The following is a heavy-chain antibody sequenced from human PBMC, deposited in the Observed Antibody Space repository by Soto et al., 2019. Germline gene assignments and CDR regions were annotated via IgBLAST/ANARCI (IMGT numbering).Heavy chain of an antibody. Sequence: GGSLILSCAASGFTFSSYSMNWVRQAPGKGLEWVSSISSSSSYIYYADSVKGRFTISRDNAKNSLYLQMNSLRAEDTAVYYCARAPYDSKFPAPFDYWGQGTLVTVSS. D-gene: IGHD3-22*01. CDR2: ISSSSSYI. J-gene: IGHJ4*02. CDR1: GFTFSSYS. CDR3: ARAPYDSKFPAPFDY. V-gene: IGHV3-21*01.